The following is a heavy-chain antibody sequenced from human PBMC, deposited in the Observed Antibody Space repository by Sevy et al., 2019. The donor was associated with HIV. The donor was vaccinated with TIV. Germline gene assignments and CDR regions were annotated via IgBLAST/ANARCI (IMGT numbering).Heavy chain of an antibody. D-gene: IGHD3-3*01. V-gene: IGHV3-23*01. Sequence: GGSLRLSCAASGFTFSSYAMSWVRQAPGKGLEWVSAISGSGGSTYYADSVKGRFTISRDNSKNTLYLQMNSLRAEDTAVHYCAKAGRGRFLEWLFDYWGQGTLVTVSS. CDR3: AKAGRGRFLEWLFDY. CDR1: GFTFSSYA. J-gene: IGHJ4*02. CDR2: ISGSGGST.